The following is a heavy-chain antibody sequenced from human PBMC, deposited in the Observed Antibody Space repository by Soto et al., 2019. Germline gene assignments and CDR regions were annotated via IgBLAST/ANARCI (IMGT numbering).Heavy chain of an antibody. CDR1: GYTFTGYY. CDR2: INPNSGGT. Sequence: QVQLVQSGAEVKKPGASVKVSCKASGYTFTGYYMHWVRQAPGQGLEWMGWINPNSGGTNYAQKFQGWVTMTRDTSISTAYRELSRLRSDDTAVYYCARGRNYVWGSYRYSTLVAFDIWGQGTMVTVSS. V-gene: IGHV1-2*04. CDR3: ARGRNYVWGSYRYSTLVAFDI. D-gene: IGHD3-16*02. J-gene: IGHJ3*02.